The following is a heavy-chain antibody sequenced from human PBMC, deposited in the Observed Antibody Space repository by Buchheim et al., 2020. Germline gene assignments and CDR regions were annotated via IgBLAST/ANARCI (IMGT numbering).Heavy chain of an antibody. J-gene: IGHJ4*02. CDR1: GYTFTGYY. CDR3: ARRVNSSGWYGKEYYFDY. V-gene: IGHV1-2*04. D-gene: IGHD6-19*01. Sequence: QVQLVQSGAEVMKPGASVKVSCKASGYTFTGYYMHWVRQAPGQGLEWMGWINPNSGGTNYAQKFQGWVTMTRDTSISTAYMELRRLRSDDTAVYYCARRVNSSGWYGKEYYFDYWGQGTL. CDR2: INPNSGGT.